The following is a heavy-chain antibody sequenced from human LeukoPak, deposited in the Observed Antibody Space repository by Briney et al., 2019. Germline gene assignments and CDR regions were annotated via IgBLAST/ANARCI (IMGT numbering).Heavy chain of an antibody. V-gene: IGHV3-30*18. CDR1: GFTFNAYD. D-gene: IGHD2-21*02. J-gene: IGHJ3*02. Sequence: GGSLRLSCAASGFTFNAYDMHWVRQAPGKGLEWVAVISYDGSKKYFADSVKGRFTISRDNSKNTLNLQMNSLRAEDTAVYYCAKVHDPFCGTDCYGLDIWGQGTMVTVSS. CDR3: AKVHDPFCGTDCYGLDI. CDR2: ISYDGSKK.